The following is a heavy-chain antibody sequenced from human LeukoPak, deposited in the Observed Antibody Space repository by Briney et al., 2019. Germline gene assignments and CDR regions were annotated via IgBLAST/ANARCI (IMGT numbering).Heavy chain of an antibody. CDR2: IWYDGSNK. CDR1: GFTFSSYG. CDR3: ARDLVGATAS. Sequence: PGGSLRLSCAASGFTFSSYGMHWVRQPPGKGLEWVALIWYDGSNKFYADSVKGRFTISRDNAKNSLYLQMNSLRDEDTAVYYCARDLVGATASWGQGTLVTVSS. J-gene: IGHJ5*02. D-gene: IGHD1-26*01. V-gene: IGHV3-33*01.